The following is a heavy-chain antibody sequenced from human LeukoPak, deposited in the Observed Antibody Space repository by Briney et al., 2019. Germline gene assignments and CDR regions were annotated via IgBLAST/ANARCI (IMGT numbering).Heavy chain of an antibody. J-gene: IGHJ4*02. CDR2: INHSGST. D-gene: IGHD3-22*01. CDR1: GVTFSGYY. Sequence: SETLSLTCAVYGVTFSGYYWSWIRQPPGKGLEWIGEINHSGSTNHNPSLKSRVTISVDTSKNQFSLKLSSVTAADTAVYYCARGWDYYDSSGHGYWGQGTLVTVSS. V-gene: IGHV4-34*01. CDR3: ARGWDYYDSSGHGY.